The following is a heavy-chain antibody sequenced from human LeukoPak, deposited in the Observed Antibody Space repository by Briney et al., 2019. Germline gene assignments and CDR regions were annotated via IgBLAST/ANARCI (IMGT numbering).Heavy chain of an antibody. D-gene: IGHD6-13*01. CDR3: ARDLDSSSWWNWFDP. CDR1: GFTFSSYA. CDR2: IKQDGSEK. V-gene: IGHV3-7*01. Sequence: GGSLRLSCAASGFTFSSYAMSWVRQAPGKGLEWVANIKQDGSEKKYVDSVKGRFTIFRDNAKNSLYLQMNGLRAEDTAMYYCARDLDSSSWWNWFDPWGQGTLVTVSS. J-gene: IGHJ5*02.